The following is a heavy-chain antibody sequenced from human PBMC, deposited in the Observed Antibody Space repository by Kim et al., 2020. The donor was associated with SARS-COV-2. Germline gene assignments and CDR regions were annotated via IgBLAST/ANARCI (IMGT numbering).Heavy chain of an antibody. V-gene: IGHV3-7*01. CDR2: IKQDGSEK. CDR1: GFTFSSYW. J-gene: IGHJ4*02. Sequence: GGSLRLSCAVSGFTFSSYWMSWVRQAPGKGLEWVANIKQDGSEKYYVDSVKGRFTISRDNAKNSLYLQMNSLRAEDTAVYYCARGTFSGYEYYFDYWGQGTLVTVSS. D-gene: IGHD3-22*01. CDR3: ARGTFSGYEYYFDY.